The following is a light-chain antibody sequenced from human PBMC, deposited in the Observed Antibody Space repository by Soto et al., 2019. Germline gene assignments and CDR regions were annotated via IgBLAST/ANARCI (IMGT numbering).Light chain of an antibody. CDR3: QQTYSTPQT. Sequence: DIRLTQSPSFLSASVGDRVTITCRASQSVSSFLNWYQQKPGKAPNLLIYAASSLQSGVPSRFRGSGSGTDFTLTISSLQPEDFATYYCQQTYSTPQTFGQGTKVDIK. CDR2: AAS. J-gene: IGKJ1*01. V-gene: IGKV1-39*01. CDR1: QSVSSF.